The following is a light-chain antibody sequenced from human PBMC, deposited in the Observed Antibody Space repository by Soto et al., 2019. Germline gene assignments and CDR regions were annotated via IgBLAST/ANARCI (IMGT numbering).Light chain of an antibody. V-gene: IGLV2-14*03. CDR1: SSDVGGYNY. Sequence: QSVLTQPASVSGSPGQSITISCTGTSSDVGGYNYVSWYQQHPGKAPKLMIYDVSNRPSGVSNRFSGSKSGNTASLTISGLQAEDEADYYCSSYIISSTGVFGTGTKLTVL. CDR2: DVS. J-gene: IGLJ1*01. CDR3: SSYIISSTGV.